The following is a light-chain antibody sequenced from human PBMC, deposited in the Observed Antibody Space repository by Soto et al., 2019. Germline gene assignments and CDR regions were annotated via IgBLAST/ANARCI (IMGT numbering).Light chain of an antibody. V-gene: IGKV1-39*01. CDR2: AAS. CDR1: QTISSH. Sequence: DIQMTQSPSSLSASVGDRVIITCRASQTISSHLNWYQQKLGKAPKLLIYAASSLQSGVPSRFSGSGSGTDFTLTISSLQPEDFATYYCQQSYSTPLTFGGGTKVEI. CDR3: QQSYSTPLT. J-gene: IGKJ4*01.